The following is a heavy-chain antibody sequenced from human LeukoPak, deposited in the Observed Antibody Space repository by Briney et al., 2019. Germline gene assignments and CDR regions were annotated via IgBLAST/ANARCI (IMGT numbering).Heavy chain of an antibody. Sequence: PGGSLRLSCAASGFTFDDYTMHWVRQAPGKGLEWVSLFTWDGGSTYYADSVKGRFTISRDNAKNSLYLQMNSLRAEDTAVYYCARVLGGWYGIDYWGQGTLVTVSS. D-gene: IGHD6-19*01. CDR3: ARVLGGWYGIDY. CDR2: FTWDGGST. CDR1: GFTFDDYT. V-gene: IGHV3-43*01. J-gene: IGHJ4*02.